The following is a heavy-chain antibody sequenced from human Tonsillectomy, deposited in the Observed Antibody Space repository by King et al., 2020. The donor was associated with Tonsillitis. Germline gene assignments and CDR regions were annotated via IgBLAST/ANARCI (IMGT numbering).Heavy chain of an antibody. Sequence: QLVQSGAEVKRPGASVKVSCKASGYTFANYDISWMRQAPGQGLEWMGWINPRSADTAYAQKFQGRVTMTRNPSTNTTYMELSSLRSDDTAVYYCARCFTSDFWSGSNFWGQGTLVIVS. J-gene: IGHJ4*02. CDR3: ARCFTSDFWSGSNF. D-gene: IGHD3-3*01. CDR1: GYTFANYD. V-gene: IGHV1-8*01. CDR2: INPRSADT.